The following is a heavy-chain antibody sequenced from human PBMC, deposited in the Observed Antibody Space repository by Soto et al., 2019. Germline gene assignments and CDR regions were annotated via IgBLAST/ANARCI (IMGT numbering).Heavy chain of an antibody. Sequence: ASVKVSCKASGYTFTSYDINWVRQATGQGLEWMGWMNPNSGNTGYAQKFQGRVTMTRNTSISTAYMELSSLRSEDTAVYYCARYRDEVMVAANYWFDPWGQGTLVTAPQ. V-gene: IGHV1-8*01. CDR3: ARYRDEVMVAANYWFDP. CDR2: MNPNSGNT. D-gene: IGHD2-15*01. CDR1: GYTFTSYD. J-gene: IGHJ5*02.